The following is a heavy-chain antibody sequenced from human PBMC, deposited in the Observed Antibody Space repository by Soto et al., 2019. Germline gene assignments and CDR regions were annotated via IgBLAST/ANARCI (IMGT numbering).Heavy chain of an antibody. V-gene: IGHV1-69*01. CDR1: GGTFSSYA. D-gene: IGHD3-22*01. CDR2: IIPIFGTA. CDR3: ARNSYYYDSSGYYWGYYYYGMDV. Sequence: QVQLVQSGAEVKKPGSSVKVSCKASGGTFSSYAISWVRQAPGQGLEWMGGIIPIFGTANYAQKFQGRVTITADESTSTAYMELSSLRSEDTAVYYCARNSYYYDSSGYYWGYYYYGMDVWGQGTTVTVSS. J-gene: IGHJ6*02.